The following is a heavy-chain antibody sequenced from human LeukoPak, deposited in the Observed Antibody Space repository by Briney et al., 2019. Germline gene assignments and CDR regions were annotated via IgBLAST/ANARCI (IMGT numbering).Heavy chain of an antibody. Sequence: GGSLRLSCAASGFTFSDYYMSWIRQAPGKGLEWVSYISSSGITIYYADSVKGRFTISRDNAKNSLYLRMNSLRAEDTAVYYCARVRYYYDSSGYGYYGMDVWGQGTTVTVSS. J-gene: IGHJ6*02. CDR2: ISSSGITI. CDR3: ARVRYYYDSSGYGYYGMDV. V-gene: IGHV3-11*01. D-gene: IGHD3-22*01. CDR1: GFTFSDYY.